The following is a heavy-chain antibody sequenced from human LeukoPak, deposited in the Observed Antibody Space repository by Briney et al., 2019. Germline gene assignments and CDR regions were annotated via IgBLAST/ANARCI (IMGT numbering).Heavy chain of an antibody. CDR3: ARDSITIFGVVNPFDY. D-gene: IGHD3-3*01. Sequence: GGSLRLSCAASGFTFSSYSMNWVRQAPGKGLEWVSYISSSSSTIYYADSVKGRFTISRNNANNSLYLQMNSLRAEDTAVYYCARDSITIFGVVNPFDYWGQGTLVTVSS. V-gene: IGHV3-48*01. J-gene: IGHJ4*02. CDR1: GFTFSSYS. CDR2: ISSSSSTI.